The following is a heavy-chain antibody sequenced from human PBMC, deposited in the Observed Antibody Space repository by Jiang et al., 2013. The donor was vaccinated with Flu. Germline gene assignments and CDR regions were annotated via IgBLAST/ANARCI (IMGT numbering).Heavy chain of an antibody. Sequence: GAEVKKPGESLKISCKGSGYSLTNYWIGWVRQMPGKGLEWMGIVYLGDSDARYSPSFQGQVTISADKSVSTAFLQWSSLKASDTAIYYCARGYGEMTGNQLLSYNWFDLWAREPWSPSPQ. CDR3: ARGYGEMTGNQLLSYNWFDL. J-gene: IGHJ5*01. CDR2: VYLGDSDA. V-gene: IGHV5-51*01. CDR1: GYSLTNYW. D-gene: IGHD1-1*01.